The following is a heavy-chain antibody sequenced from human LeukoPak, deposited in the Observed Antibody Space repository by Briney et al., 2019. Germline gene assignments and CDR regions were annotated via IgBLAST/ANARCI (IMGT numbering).Heavy chain of an antibody. D-gene: IGHD5-12*01. CDR1: GFALGHYW. CDR2: TKQNGRVQ. Sequence: GGSLRLSCAASGFALGHYWMSFVRQAPGKGLEWVANTKQNGRVQNYVDSVKGRFTISRDNAKNSVFLEMDSLKGEDTAVYYCARDGGVGYSGYDWDYWGQGTLVTVSS. CDR3: ARDGGVGYSGYDWDY. V-gene: IGHV3-7*01. J-gene: IGHJ4*02.